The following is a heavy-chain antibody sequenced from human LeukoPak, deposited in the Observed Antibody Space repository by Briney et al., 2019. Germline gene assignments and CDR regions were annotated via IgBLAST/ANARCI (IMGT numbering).Heavy chain of an antibody. J-gene: IGHJ5*02. CDR1: GGSFSGYY. Sequence: SETLSLTCAVYGGSFSGYYWSWIRQPPGKGLQWIGEINHSGSTNYNPSLKSRVTISVDTSKNQFSLKLSSVTAADTAVYYCASRTALPAANNWFDPWGQGTLVTVSS. CDR3: ASRTALPAANNWFDP. CDR2: INHSGST. V-gene: IGHV4-34*01. D-gene: IGHD2-2*01.